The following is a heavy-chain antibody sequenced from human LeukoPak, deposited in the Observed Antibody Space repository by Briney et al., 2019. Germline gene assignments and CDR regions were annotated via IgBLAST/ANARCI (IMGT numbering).Heavy chain of an antibody. D-gene: IGHD3-3*01. CDR2: IYYSGST. Sequence: SETLSLTCTVSGGSISSYYWSWIRQPPGKGLEWIGYIYYSGSTNYSPSLKSRVTISVDTSKNQFSLKLSSVTAADTAVYYCARAPYYDFWSGYYPRFYFDYWGQGTLVTVSS. CDR3: ARAPYYDFWSGYYPRFYFDY. V-gene: IGHV4-59*01. CDR1: GGSISSYY. J-gene: IGHJ4*02.